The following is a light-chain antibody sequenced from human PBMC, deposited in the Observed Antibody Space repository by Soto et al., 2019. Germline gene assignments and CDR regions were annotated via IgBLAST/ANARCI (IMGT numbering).Light chain of an antibody. Sequence: QSVLSQQPSVSGAPGQRVTISCTGSSSNIGAGYDAHWFQQVPGTAPKLLIYGSTNRPSGVPDRFSGSKSGTSASLAITGLQAEDEADYYCQSYDSSLGGNYVFGTGTKV. CDR1: SSNIGAGYD. CDR3: QSYDSSLGGNYV. CDR2: GST. V-gene: IGLV1-40*01. J-gene: IGLJ1*01.